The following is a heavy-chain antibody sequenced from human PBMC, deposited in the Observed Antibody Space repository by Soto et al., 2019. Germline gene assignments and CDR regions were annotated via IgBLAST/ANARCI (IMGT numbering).Heavy chain of an antibody. CDR1: GYSFTSYW. D-gene: IGHD6-19*01. CDR3: ARLDRSQQWLVRRYYYDGMDV. Sequence: GESLKISCKGSGYSFTSYWISWVRQMPGKGLEWMGRIDPSDSYTNYSPSFQGHVTISADKSISTVYMQWSSLKASDTAMYYCARLDRSQQWLVRRYYYDGMDVWGQGTTVTVSS. CDR2: IDPSDSYT. J-gene: IGHJ6*02. V-gene: IGHV5-10-1*01.